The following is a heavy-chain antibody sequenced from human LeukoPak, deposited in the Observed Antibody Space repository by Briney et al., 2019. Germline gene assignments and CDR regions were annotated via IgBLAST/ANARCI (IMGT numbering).Heavy chain of an antibody. V-gene: IGHV3-9*01. CDR3: AKATIPPYCSGGSCYPYYFDY. Sequence: GGSLRLSCAASEFTFDDYAMHWVRQAPGKGLEWVSGIGWNSGSIGYADSVKGRFTISRDNAKNSLYLQMNSLRAEDTALYYCAKATIPPYCSGGSCYPYYFDYWGQGTLVTVSS. CDR1: EFTFDDYA. J-gene: IGHJ4*02. D-gene: IGHD2-15*01. CDR2: IGWNSGSI.